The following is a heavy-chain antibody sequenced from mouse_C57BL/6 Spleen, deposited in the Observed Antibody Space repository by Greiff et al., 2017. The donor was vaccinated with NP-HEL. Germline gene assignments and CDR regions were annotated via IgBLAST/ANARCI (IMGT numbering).Heavy chain of an antibody. CDR2: IDPSDSET. J-gene: IGHJ4*01. CDR3: ASPGDYGYAMDY. V-gene: IGHV1-52*01. Sequence: QVQLQQSGAELVRPGSSVKLSCKASGYTFTSYWMHWVKQRPIQGLEWIGNIDPSDSETHYNQKFKDKATLTVDKSSSTAYMQLSSLTSEDSAVYYCASPGDYGYAMDYWGQGTSVTVSS. D-gene: IGHD2-4*01. CDR1: GYTFTSYW.